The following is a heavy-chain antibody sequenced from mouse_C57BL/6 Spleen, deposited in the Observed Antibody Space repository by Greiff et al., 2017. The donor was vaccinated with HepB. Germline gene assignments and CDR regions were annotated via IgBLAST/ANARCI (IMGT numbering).Heavy chain of an antibody. CDR1: GYTFTSYW. V-gene: IGHV1-59*01. CDR2: IDPSDSYT. Sequence: QVQLQQPGAELVRPGTSVKLSCKASGYTFTSYWMHWVKQRPGQGLEWIGVIDPSDSYTNYNQKFKGKATLTVDTSSSTSYMQLSSLTSEDSAVYYCASFITTVVAPSPSAWFAYWGQGTLVTVSA. CDR3: ASFITTVVAPSPSAWFAY. J-gene: IGHJ3*01. D-gene: IGHD1-1*01.